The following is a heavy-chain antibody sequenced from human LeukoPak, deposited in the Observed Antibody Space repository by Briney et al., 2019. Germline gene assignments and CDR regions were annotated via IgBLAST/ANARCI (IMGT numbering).Heavy chain of an antibody. J-gene: IGHJ4*02. V-gene: IGHV3-64*01. D-gene: IGHD3-10*01. CDR1: GFTFSSYA. Sequence: GGSLRLPCAASGFTFSSYAMHWVRQAPGKGLEYVSAISSNGGSTYCANSVKGRFTISRDNSKNTLYLQMNSLRAEDTAVYYCARCGSMVRGVTASDYWGQGTLVTVSS. CDR3: ARCGSMVRGVTASDY. CDR2: ISSNGGST.